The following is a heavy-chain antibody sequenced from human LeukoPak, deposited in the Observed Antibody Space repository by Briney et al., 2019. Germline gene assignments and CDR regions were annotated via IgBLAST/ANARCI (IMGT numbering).Heavy chain of an antibody. CDR1: GDSVSSNSAA. CDR3: ARRIAAAGRRNEYFQD. D-gene: IGHD6-13*01. V-gene: IGHV6-1*01. J-gene: IGHJ1*01. Sequence: SQTLSLTCAISGDSVSSNSAAWNWIRQSPSRGLEWLGKTYYRSKWYNDYAVSVKSRVTINPDTSKNQFALKLSSVTAADTAVYYCARRIAAAGRRNEYFQDWGQGTLVTVSP. CDR2: TYYRSKWYN.